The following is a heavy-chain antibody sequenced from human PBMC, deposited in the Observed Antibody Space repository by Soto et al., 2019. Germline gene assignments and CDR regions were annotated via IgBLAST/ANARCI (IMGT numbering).Heavy chain of an antibody. CDR1: GFSISSGNYY. CDR2: ISYSGTT. J-gene: IGHJ4*02. V-gene: IGHV4-30-4*01. Sequence: SETLSLTCTVSGFSISSGNYYWSWIRQPPGKGLEWIGFISYSGTTHYSASLRSRVSISVDTSKNQFSLDLSSVTAADTAVYYCATMGTPVTGLYYFDYWGQGTLVTVSS. D-gene: IGHD4-17*01. CDR3: ATMGTPVTGLYYFDY.